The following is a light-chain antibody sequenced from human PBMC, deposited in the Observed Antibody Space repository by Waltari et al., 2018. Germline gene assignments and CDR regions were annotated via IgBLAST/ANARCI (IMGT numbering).Light chain of an antibody. CDR1: QTVRIY. J-gene: IGKJ2*01. Sequence: EIVLTQSPATLSLSPGERATLPCRASQTVRIYLAWYQQRPGQTPRLLIFDASSRATGISAKFSGSGSRTDFTLTVSNLEPEEFAVYYCQQRSNWPYTFGQGTRVEIK. V-gene: IGKV3-11*01. CDR3: QQRSNWPYT. CDR2: DAS.